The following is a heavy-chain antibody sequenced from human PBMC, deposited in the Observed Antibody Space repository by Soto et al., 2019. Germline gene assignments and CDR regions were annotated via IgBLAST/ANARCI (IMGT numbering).Heavy chain of an antibody. J-gene: IGHJ4*02. V-gene: IGHV4-34*01. CDR2: INHSGGT. CDR1: GGSFSGYY. Sequence: SETLSLTCAVYGGSFSGYYWSWIRQPPGKGLEWIGEINHSGGTNYNPSLKSRVTISVDTSKNQFSLKLSSVTAADTAVYYCARAGLQYRIDYWGQGTLVTVSS. CDR3: ARAGLQYRIDY. D-gene: IGHD4-4*01.